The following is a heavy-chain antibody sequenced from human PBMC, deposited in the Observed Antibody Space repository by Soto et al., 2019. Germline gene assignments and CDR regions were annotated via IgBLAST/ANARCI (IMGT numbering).Heavy chain of an antibody. J-gene: IGHJ6*02. V-gene: IGHV1-69*12. CDR1: AGTFSSYA. D-gene: IGHD6-19*01. CDR2: IIPIFGTA. Sequence: QVQLVQSGAEVKKPGSSVKVSCKASAGTFSSYAISWVRQAPGQGLEWMGGIIPIFGTANYAQKFQGRVTITADEATSTANMEVSSLRSEDTAVYYCARGYSSGWGYYGMDVWGQGTTVTVSS. CDR3: ARGYSSGWGYYGMDV.